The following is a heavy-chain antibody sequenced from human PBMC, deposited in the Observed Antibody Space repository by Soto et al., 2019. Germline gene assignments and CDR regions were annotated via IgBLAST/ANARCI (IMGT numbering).Heavy chain of an antibody. CDR2: IWYDGSNK. V-gene: IGHV3-33*01. CDR1: GFTFSSYG. Sequence: GGSLRLSCAASGFTFSSYGMHWVRQAPGKGLEWVAVIWYDGSNKYYADSVKGRFTISRDNSKNTLYLQMNSLRAEDTAVYYCARDHYDFWSGYSYYYYYYGMDVWGQGTTVTVSS. J-gene: IGHJ6*02. CDR3: ARDHYDFWSGYSYYYYYYGMDV. D-gene: IGHD3-3*01.